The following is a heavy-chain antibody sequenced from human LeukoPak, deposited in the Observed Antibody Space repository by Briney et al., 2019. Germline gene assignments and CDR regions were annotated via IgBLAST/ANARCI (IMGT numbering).Heavy chain of an antibody. J-gene: IGHJ4*02. Sequence: ASVKVSCKTSGYSEHFYGITWVRQVAGQGLEWMGWISAQHGQTEYAPNSQDRVTMTTDTYTNTAYMELRSLRSDDTAVYYCAGSLGYCTSNVCYLKYWGQGTLVTVSS. D-gene: IGHD2-8*01. V-gene: IGHV1-18*01. CDR2: ISAQHGQT. CDR1: GYSEHFYG. CDR3: AGSLGYCTSNVCYLKY.